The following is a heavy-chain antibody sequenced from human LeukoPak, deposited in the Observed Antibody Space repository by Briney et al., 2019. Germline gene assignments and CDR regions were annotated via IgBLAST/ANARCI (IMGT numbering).Heavy chain of an antibody. CDR1: GGSISSSSYC. V-gene: IGHV4-39*01. CDR2: IYYSGST. J-gene: IGHJ5*02. Sequence: SETLSLTCTVSGGSISSSSYCWGWIRQPPGKGLEWIGSIYYSGSTYYNPSLKSRVTISVDTSKNQFSLKRSSVTAADTAVYYCARRKLTSWFDPWGQGTLVTVSS. D-gene: IGHD3-9*01. CDR3: ARRKLTSWFDP.